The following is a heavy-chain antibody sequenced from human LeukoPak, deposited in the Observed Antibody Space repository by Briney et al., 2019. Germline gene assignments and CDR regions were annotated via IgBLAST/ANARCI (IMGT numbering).Heavy chain of an antibody. CDR3: ARDLVGATRAFDY. V-gene: IGHV1-69*01. CDR1: GGTFSSYA. D-gene: IGHD1-26*01. J-gene: IGHJ4*02. CDR2: IIPIFGTA. Sequence: SVKVSCKASGGTFSSYAISWVRQAPGQGLEWMGGIIPIFGTANYAQKFQGRVTITADESTSTAYMELSSLRSEDTAVYYCARDLVGATRAFDYWGQGTLVTVSS.